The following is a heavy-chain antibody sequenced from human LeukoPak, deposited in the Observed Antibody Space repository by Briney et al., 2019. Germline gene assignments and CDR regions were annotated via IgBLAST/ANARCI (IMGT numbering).Heavy chain of an antibody. CDR1: GGSITSNNW. CDR3: ARGGTSSGYYPFDY. V-gene: IGHV4-4*02. D-gene: IGHD3-22*01. Sequence: SETLSLTCAVSGGSITSNNWWSWVRQPPGKGLEWIGEIYHSGDTYYNPSLKSRVTMSVDTSNNQFSLKLSSVTAADTAVYYCARGGTSSGYYPFDYWGQGTLVTVSS. CDR2: IYHSGDT. J-gene: IGHJ4*02.